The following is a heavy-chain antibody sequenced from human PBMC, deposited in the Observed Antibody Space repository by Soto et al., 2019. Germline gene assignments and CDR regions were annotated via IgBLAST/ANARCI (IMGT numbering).Heavy chain of an antibody. J-gene: IGHJ5*02. V-gene: IGHV3-21*01. CDR1: GFTFSSYS. Sequence: EVQLVESGGGLVKPGGSLRLSCAASGFTFSSYSMNWVRQAPGKGLEWVSSLSSSSTYIYYADSVKGRFSISRDNAKNSLYLQMNSLRAEDTALYYCARTIYCSGSTCYNNWFDPWGQGTLVTVSS. CDR2: LSSSSTYI. CDR3: ARTIYCSGSTCYNNWFDP. D-gene: IGHD2-15*01.